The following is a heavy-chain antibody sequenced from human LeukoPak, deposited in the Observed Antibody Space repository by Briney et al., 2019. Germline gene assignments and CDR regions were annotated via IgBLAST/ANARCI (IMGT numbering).Heavy chain of an antibody. D-gene: IGHD3-22*01. CDR3: ARHVPYYYDSSGYYHPLGFDY. CDR1: GGSISSYY. J-gene: IGHJ4*02. CDR2: IYYSGST. Sequence: PSETLSLTCTVSGGSISSYYWSWIRQPPGKGLEWIGYIYYSGSTNYNPSLKSRVTISVDTSKNQFSLKLSSVTAADTAVYYCARHVPYYYDSSGYYHPLGFDYWGQGTLVTVSS. V-gene: IGHV4-59*08.